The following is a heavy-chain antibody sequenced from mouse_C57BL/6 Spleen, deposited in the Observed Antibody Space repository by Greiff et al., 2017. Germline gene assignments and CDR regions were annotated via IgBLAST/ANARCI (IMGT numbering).Heavy chain of an antibody. J-gene: IGHJ4*01. D-gene: IGHD2-5*01. CDR1: GYTFTSYW. CDR3: TRNDYSNYYYAMDD. CDR2: IIPSSGYT. Sequence: VHLVESGAELANPGASVKMSCKASGYTFTSYWMHWVKQRPGQGLEWIGYIIPSSGYTKYNQKFKDKATLTADKSASTAYMQLSSLTYEDSAVYYCTRNDYSNYYYAMDDRGQRASVTVST. V-gene: IGHV1-7*01.